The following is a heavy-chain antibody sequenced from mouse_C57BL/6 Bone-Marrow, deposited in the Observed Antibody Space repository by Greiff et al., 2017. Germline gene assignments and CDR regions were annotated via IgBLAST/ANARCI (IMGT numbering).Heavy chain of an antibody. J-gene: IGHJ3*01. CDR1: GYAFSSSW. CDR2: IYPGDGDT. Sequence: VKLMESGPELVKPGASVKISCKASGYAFSSSWMNWVKQRPGKGLEWIGRIYPGDGDTNYNGKFKGKATLTADKSSSTAYMQLSSLTSEDSAVYFCASWGWFSYWGQGTLVTVSA. V-gene: IGHV1-82*01. D-gene: IGHD4-1*01. CDR3: ASWGWFSY.